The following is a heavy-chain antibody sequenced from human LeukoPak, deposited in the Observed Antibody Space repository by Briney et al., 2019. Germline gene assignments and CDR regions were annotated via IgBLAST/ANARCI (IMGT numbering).Heavy chain of an antibody. CDR2: IYYSGST. D-gene: IGHD6-6*01. Sequence: SETLSLTCTVSGGSISSSSYYWGWIRQPPGKGLEWIGSIYYSGSTYYNPSLKSRVTISVDTSKNQFSLKLSSVTAADTAVYYCARGGSNSSSSFSDYWGQGTLVTVSS. CDR1: GGSISSSSYY. V-gene: IGHV4-39*01. CDR3: ARGGSNSSSSFSDY. J-gene: IGHJ4*02.